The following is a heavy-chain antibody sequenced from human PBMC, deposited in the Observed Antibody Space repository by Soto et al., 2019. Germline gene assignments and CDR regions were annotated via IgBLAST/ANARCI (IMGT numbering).Heavy chain of an antibody. CDR1: GGSISSYY. CDR2: IYTSGST. CDR3: ARDSSGYYYDSDWFDP. D-gene: IGHD3-22*01. Sequence: KPSETLSLTCTVSGGSISSYYWSWIRQPAGKGLEWIGRIYTSGSTNYNPSLKSRVTMSVDTSKNQFSLKLSSVTAADTAVYYCARDSSGYYYDSDWFDPWGQGTLVTVSS. J-gene: IGHJ5*02. V-gene: IGHV4-4*07.